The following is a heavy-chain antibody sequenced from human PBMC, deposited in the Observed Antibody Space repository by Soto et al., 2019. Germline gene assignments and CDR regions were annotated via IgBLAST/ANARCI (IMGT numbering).Heavy chain of an antibody. J-gene: IGHJ6*02. Sequence: QVQLVESGGGVVQPGRSLRLSCAASGFTFSSYGMHWVRQAPGKGLEWVAVIWYDGSNKYYADSVKGRFTISRDNSKNTLYLQMNSLRAEDTAVYYCARAHSPLDGSGSFGRYYYYYGMDVWGQGTTVTVSS. D-gene: IGHD3-10*01. CDR1: GFTFSSYG. CDR3: ARAHSPLDGSGSFGRYYYYYGMDV. CDR2: IWYDGSNK. V-gene: IGHV3-33*01.